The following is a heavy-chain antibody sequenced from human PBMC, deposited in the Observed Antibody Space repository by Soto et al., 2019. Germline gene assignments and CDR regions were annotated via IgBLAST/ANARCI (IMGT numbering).Heavy chain of an antibody. CDR3: ARCYCSVGSCYTCWHFDL. D-gene: IGHD2-15*01. CDR2: IGPYNGNT. V-gene: IGHV1-18*01. CDR1: GYTFNNYG. J-gene: IGHJ2*01. Sequence: QVQLVQSGAEVKKPGASVKVSCKASGYTFNNYGISWVRQAPGQGLEWMGWIGPYNGNTDHAQNFQGRVTMTTDTSTNTADMELRSLRSDATALYYCARCYCSVGSCYTCWHFDLWGRGTLVTVSS.